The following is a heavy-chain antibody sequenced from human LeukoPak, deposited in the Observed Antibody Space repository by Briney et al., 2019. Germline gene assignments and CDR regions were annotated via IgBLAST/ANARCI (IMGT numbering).Heavy chain of an antibody. CDR2: ISYDGSNK. Sequence: PGRSLRLSCAASGFTFSSYAMHWVRQAPGKGLEWVAVISYDGSNKYYADSVKGRFTISRDNSKNTLYLQMTSLRAEDTAVYYCARGKYYGMDVWGQGTTVTVSS. V-gene: IGHV3-30-3*01. CDR1: GFTFSSYA. J-gene: IGHJ6*02. CDR3: ARGKYYGMDV.